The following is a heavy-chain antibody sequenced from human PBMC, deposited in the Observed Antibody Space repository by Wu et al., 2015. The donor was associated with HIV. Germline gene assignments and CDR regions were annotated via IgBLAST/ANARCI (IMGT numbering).Heavy chain of an antibody. CDR3: ARDWQFHVIFDDFYIXV. V-gene: IGHV1-2*02. CDR2: VNPENGDT. D-gene: IGHD3-3*02. Sequence: QVQLVQSGSQMKKSGASLNVSCQTFGYTFTDYYLHWVRRAPGQGLQWMGWVNPENGDTNYAQTFKGRVTMTRDTSINTAYMVLTGLRSNDTAIYYCARDWQFHVIFDDFYIXVWGTGTTVIVSS. J-gene: IGHJ6*03. CDR1: GYTFTDYY.